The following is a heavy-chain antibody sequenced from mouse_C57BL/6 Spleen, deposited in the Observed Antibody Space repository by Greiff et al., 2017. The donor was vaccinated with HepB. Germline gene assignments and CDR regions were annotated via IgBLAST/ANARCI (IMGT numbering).Heavy chain of an antibody. V-gene: IGHV1-69*01. Sequence: QVQLKQSGAELVMPGASVKLSCKASGYTFTSYWMHWVKQRPGQGLEWIGEIDPSDSYTNYNQKFKGKSTLTVDKSSSTAYMQLSSLTSEDSAVYYCARELGRELDYWGQGTTLTVSS. D-gene: IGHD4-1*01. CDR2: IDPSDSYT. J-gene: IGHJ2*01. CDR1: GYTFTSYW. CDR3: ARELGRELDY.